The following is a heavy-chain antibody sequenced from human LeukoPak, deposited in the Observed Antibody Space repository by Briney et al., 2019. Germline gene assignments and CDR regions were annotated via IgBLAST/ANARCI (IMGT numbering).Heavy chain of an antibody. J-gene: IGHJ4*02. V-gene: IGHV3-21*01. Sequence: GGSLRLSCAASGFTVRNNYMSWVRQAPGKGLEWVSSISSSSSYIYYADSVKGRFTISRDNAKNSLYLQMNSLRAEDTAVYYCARDLTVAGSFDYWGQGTLVTVSS. D-gene: IGHD6-19*01. CDR2: ISSSSSYI. CDR3: ARDLTVAGSFDY. CDR1: GFTVRNNY.